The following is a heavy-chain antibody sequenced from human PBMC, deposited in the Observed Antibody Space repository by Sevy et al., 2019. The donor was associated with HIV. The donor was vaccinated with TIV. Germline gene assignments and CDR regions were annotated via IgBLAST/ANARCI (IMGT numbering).Heavy chain of an antibody. CDR3: ARDLRQWPYYYHPGMEL. CDR1: RFTFSSYW. Sequence: GGSLRLSCAASRFTFSSYWMSWVRQAPGKGLEWVANIKEDGSEKNYVDSVKGRFTISRDNAEKSLYLQMNSLRVEDTAVYFCARDLRQWPYYYHPGMELWGQGNKVTLSS. V-gene: IGHV3-7*01. J-gene: IGHJ6*02. CDR2: IKEDGSEK. D-gene: IGHD6-19*01.